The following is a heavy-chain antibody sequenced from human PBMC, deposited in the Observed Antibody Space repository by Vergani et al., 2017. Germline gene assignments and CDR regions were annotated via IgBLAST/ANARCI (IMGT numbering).Heavy chain of an antibody. D-gene: IGHD2-21*01. Sequence: QVQLVESGGGVVQPGRSLRLSCAASGFRFSSYGMNWVRQAPGKGLEWVAVIWYDGSNKYYGDSVKGRFTISRDNSKNSLYLQMNSLRAEDTAVYYCATTLYRGNYDYWGQATLVTVSS. CDR1: GFRFSSYG. CDR2: IWYDGSNK. CDR3: ATTLYRGNYDY. J-gene: IGHJ4*02. V-gene: IGHV3-33*01.